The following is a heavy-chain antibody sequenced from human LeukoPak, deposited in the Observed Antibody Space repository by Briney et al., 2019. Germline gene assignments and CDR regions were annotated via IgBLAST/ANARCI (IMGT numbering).Heavy chain of an antibody. J-gene: IGHJ6*02. CDR2: ISGSSGGST. CDR1: GFTFSSYA. V-gene: IGHV3-23*01. CDR3: AKLPTTVLTPPYYYGLDV. Sequence: GGSLRLSCAASGFTFSSYAMNWVRQAPGKGLEWVSAISGSSGGSTYYADSLKGRFTISRDNSKNTLYLQMNSLRADDTAVYFCAKLPTTVLTPPYYYGLDVWGQGTAVTVSS. D-gene: IGHD4-23*01.